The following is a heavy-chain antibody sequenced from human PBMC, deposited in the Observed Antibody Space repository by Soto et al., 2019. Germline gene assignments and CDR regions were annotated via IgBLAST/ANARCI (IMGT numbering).Heavy chain of an antibody. J-gene: IGHJ4*02. CDR1: GFTFSTYA. CDR3: AKVGDGSCSMTSCLFNFDY. Sequence: VQLLESGGSLVQPGGSLRLSCAASGFTFSTYAMSWDRQAPGKGLEWVSTISGSADSTFYADPVKGRFTISRDNSKNTLYLQMNSLRVEDTAVYYCAKVGDGSCSMTSCLFNFDYWGQGTLATVSS. V-gene: IGHV3-23*01. D-gene: IGHD2-2*01. CDR2: ISGSADST.